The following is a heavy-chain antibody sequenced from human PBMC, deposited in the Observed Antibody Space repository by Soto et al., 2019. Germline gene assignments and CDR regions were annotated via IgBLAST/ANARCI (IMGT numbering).Heavy chain of an antibody. CDR2: ISGSGGST. CDR1: GFTFSSYA. CDR3: AKEEIWAYYYYGMDV. J-gene: IGHJ6*02. V-gene: IGHV3-23*01. Sequence: LSLSCAASGFTFSSYAMSWVRQAPGKGLEWVSAISGSGGSTYYADSVKGRFTISRDNSKNTLYLQMNSLRAEDTAVYYCAKEEIWAYYYYGMDVWGQGTTVTVSS. D-gene: IGHD7-27*01.